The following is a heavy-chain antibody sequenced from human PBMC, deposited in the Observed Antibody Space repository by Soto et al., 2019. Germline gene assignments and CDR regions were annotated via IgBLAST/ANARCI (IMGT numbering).Heavy chain of an antibody. J-gene: IGHJ3*02. CDR3: ARDGGYCSSTSCYGGDDAFDI. V-gene: IGHV4-31*03. CDR2: IYYSGST. Sequence: QVQLQESGPGLVKPSQTLSLTCTVSGGSISSGGYYWSWIRQHPGKSLEWIGYIYYSGSTYYNPSLKSRVTISVDTSKNQFSLKLSSVTAADTAVYYCARDGGYCSSTSCYGGDDAFDIWGQGTMVTVSS. D-gene: IGHD2-2*01. CDR1: GGSISSGGYY.